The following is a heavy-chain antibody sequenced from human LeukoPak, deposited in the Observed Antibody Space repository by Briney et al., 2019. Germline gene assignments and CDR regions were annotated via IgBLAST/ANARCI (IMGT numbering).Heavy chain of an antibody. CDR1: GGSISSGGYY. D-gene: IGHD5-18*01. V-gene: IGHV4-31*03. J-gene: IGHJ4*02. CDR2: IYYSGST. CDR3: ARYSYGLLYYFDY. Sequence: SETLSLTCTVSGGSISSGGYYWSWTRQHPGKGLEWIGYIYYSGSTYYNPSLKSRVTISVDTSKNQFSLKLSSVTAADTAVYYCARYSYGLLYYFDYWGQGTLVTASS.